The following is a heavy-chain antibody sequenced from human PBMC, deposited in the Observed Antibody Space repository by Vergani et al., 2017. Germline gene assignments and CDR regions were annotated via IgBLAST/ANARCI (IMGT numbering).Heavy chain of an antibody. CDR3: TRQVVYDSSGYRDY. CDR1: GFTLSGSA. CDR2: IRSKANSSPT. V-gene: IGHV3-73*01. D-gene: IGHD3-22*01. J-gene: IGHJ4*02. Sequence: EVQLVESGGGLVQPGGSLKLSCAASGFTLSGSAMHWVRQASGKGLEWVGRIRSKANSSPTAYAASVKGRFTISRDDSKNTAYLQMNSLKTEDTAVYYCTRQVVYDSSGYRDYWGQGTLVTVSS.